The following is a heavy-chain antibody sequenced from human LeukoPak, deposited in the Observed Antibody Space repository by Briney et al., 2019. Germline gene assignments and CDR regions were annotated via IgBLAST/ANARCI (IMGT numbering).Heavy chain of an antibody. V-gene: IGHV3-11*01. Sequence: PGGSLRLSCAASGFTFSDYYMSWIRQAPGKGLEWVSYISSSGSTIYYADSVKGRFTTSRDNAKNSLYLQMNSLRAEDTAVYYCARGVDYGETWDGLDYWGQGTLVTVSS. CDR2: ISSSGSTI. D-gene: IGHD4-17*01. J-gene: IGHJ4*02. CDR3: ARGVDYGETWDGLDY. CDR1: GFTFSDYY.